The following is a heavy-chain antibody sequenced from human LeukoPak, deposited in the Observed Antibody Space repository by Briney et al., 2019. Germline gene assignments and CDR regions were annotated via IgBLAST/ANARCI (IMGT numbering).Heavy chain of an antibody. CDR3: ARGGQSRFLEWLSFDLDV. D-gene: IGHD3-3*01. J-gene: IGHJ6*02. Sequence: ASVKVSCKASGYTYTGYYMHWVRQAPGQGLEWMGWINPNSGGTNYAQKFQDRVTVTRDTSISTAYMELSRLKSDDTAVYYCARGGQSRFLEWLSFDLDVWGQGTTVTVSS. CDR1: GYTYTGYY. V-gene: IGHV1-2*02. CDR2: INPNSGGT.